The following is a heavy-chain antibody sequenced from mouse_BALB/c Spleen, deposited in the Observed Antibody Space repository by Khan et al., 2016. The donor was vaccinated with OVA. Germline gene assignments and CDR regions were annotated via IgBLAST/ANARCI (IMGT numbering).Heavy chain of an antibody. D-gene: IGHD2-14*01. V-gene: IGHV2-6-4*01. CDR2: IWGGGGT. CDR3: ARAYYRYDGYYAMDY. CDR1: GFSLSRYN. Sequence: QVTLKESGPGLVAPSQSLSITSTVSGFSLSRYNIHWVRQPPGKGLEWLGMIWGGGGTDYNSTLKSRLSISKDNSKSQVFLKMNSLQTDDSAMYYCARAYYRYDGYYAMDYWGQGTSVTVSS. J-gene: IGHJ4*01.